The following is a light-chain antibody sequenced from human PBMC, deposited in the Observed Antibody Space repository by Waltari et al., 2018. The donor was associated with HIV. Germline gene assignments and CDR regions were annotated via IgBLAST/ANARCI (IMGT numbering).Light chain of an antibody. Sequence: DIQMTQSPSSLSASLGDRIVITCRASHNIITYVNWYQQNPGRAPDLLIYAASTLRSGVPSRFSGSGSGTDFTLTISSLQPDDFATYYCQQSYRSLTFGPGTKVDV. CDR3: QQSYRSLT. CDR1: HNIITY. J-gene: IGKJ3*01. V-gene: IGKV1-39*01. CDR2: AAS.